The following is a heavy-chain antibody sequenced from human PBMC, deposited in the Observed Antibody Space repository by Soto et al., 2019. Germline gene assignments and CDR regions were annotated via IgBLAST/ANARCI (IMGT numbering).Heavy chain of an antibody. CDR2: ISGSGGST. J-gene: IGHJ4*02. CDR1: GFTFSSYA. V-gene: IGHV3-23*01. D-gene: IGHD6-6*01. Sequence: PGGSLRLSCAASGFTFSSYAMSWVRQAPGKGLEWVSAISGSGGSTYYADSVKGRFTISRDNSKNTLYLQMNSLRAEDTAVYYCAKGSGTPYSSSSISPDYWGQGTLVTSPQ. CDR3: AKGSGTPYSSSSISPDY.